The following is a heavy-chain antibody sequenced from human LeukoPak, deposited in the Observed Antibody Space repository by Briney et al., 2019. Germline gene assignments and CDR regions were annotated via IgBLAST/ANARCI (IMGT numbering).Heavy chain of an antibody. CDR2: IRPDGSEE. Sequence: GGSLRLSCAASGFIFSNYWMSWVRQAPGKGLEWVANIRPDGSEEYYVDSLKGRFTISRDNARNSLYLQVNSLRAEDTAVYSCARFGLTATLDVWGKGATVTVSS. CDR3: ARFGLTATLDV. CDR1: GFIFSNYW. J-gene: IGHJ6*04. V-gene: IGHV3-7*01. D-gene: IGHD1/OR15-1a*01.